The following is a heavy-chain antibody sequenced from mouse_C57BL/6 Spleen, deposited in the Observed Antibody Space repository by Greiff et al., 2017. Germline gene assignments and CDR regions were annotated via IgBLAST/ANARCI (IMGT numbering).Heavy chain of an antibody. Sequence: QVQLQQPGAELVMPGASVKLSCKASGYTFTSYWMHWVKQRPGQGLEWIGEIDPSDSYTNYNQKFKGKSTLTVDKSSSTAYMQLSSLTSEDSAVYYCARGGESRVYYDYPYAMGYWGQGTSVTVSS. J-gene: IGHJ4*01. V-gene: IGHV1-69*01. CDR2: IDPSDSYT. CDR3: ARGGESRVYYDYPYAMGY. D-gene: IGHD2-4*01. CDR1: GYTFTSYW.